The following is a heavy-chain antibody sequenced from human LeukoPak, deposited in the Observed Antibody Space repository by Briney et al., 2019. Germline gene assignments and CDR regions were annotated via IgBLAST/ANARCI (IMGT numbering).Heavy chain of an antibody. CDR3: ARRPDSGSYYVDY. CDR2: ISGNGVST. D-gene: IGHD1-26*01. J-gene: IGHJ4*02. CDR1: GFTFSSYA. V-gene: IGHV3-64*01. Sequence: GGSLLLSCAASGFTFSSYAMHWVRQAPGKGLEYVSAISGNGVSTDYANSVKGRFTISRDNSKNTLYLQMGSLRAEDMAVYYCARRPDSGSYYVDYWGQGTLVTVPS.